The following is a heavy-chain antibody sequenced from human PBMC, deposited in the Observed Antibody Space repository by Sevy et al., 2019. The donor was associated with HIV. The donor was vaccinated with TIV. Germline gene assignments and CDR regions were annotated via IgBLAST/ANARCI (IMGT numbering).Heavy chain of an antibody. D-gene: IGHD6-6*01. Sequence: GGSLRLSCAASGFTFSSYGMHWVRQAPGKGLEWVAVISYDGSNKYYADSVKGRFTISRDNSKNTLYLQMNSLRVEDTDVDYCATEGIAARNGLDYWGQGTLVTVSS. V-gene: IGHV3-30*03. CDR1: GFTFSSYG. CDR3: ATEGIAARNGLDY. CDR2: ISYDGSNK. J-gene: IGHJ4*02.